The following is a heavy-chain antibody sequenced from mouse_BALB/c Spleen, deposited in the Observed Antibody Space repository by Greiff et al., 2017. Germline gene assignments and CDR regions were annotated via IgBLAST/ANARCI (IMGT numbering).Heavy chain of an antibody. J-gene: IGHJ4*01. V-gene: IGHV5-6-4*01. CDR3: TRDDGNLYYAMDY. Sequence: EVQVVESGGGLVKPGGSLKLSCAASGFTFSSYTMSWVRQTPEKRLEWVATISSGGSYTYYPDSVKGRFTISRDNAKNTLYLQMSSLKSEDTAMYYCTRDDGNLYYAMDYWGQGTSVTVSS. CDR1: GFTFSSYT. CDR2: ISSGGSYT. D-gene: IGHD2-1*01.